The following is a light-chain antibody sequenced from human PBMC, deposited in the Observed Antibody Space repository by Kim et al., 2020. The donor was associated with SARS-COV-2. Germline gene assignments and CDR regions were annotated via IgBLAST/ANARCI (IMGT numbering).Light chain of an antibody. CDR1: SSNIGGNT. J-gene: IGLJ3*02. CDR3: AAWDDSLNAWL. V-gene: IGLV1-44*01. CDR2: SNK. Sequence: ELTQPPSASGTPGQRVTISCSGSSSNIGGNTVNWYQVLPGTAPKLLIYSNKQRPSGVPDRFSGSKSGTSASLAISGLQSEDEADYYCAAWDDSLNAWLFGGGTKLTVL.